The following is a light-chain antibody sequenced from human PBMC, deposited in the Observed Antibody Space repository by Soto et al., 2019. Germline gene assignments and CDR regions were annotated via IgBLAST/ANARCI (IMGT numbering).Light chain of an antibody. Sequence: EIVMTQSPATLSVSPGERATLYCKASQRISSNLAWYQQKPGQPPRLLIYGASTRASGIPARFSGSGSGTEGTLTISGLQSEDSALYYWQQYNIWPPYTFGQGTKLEIK. CDR1: QRISSN. J-gene: IGKJ2*01. V-gene: IGKV3-15*01. CDR2: GAS. CDR3: QQYNIWPPYT.